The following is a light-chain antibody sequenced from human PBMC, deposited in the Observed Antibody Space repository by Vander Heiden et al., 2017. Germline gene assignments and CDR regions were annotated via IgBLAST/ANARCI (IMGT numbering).Light chain of an antibody. V-gene: IGKV3-20*01. CDR3: QRYGGSPQYT. Sequence: EIVLTQSPGTLSLSPGERATLSCRASQNISSSYLAWYQQKPGQAPRLLIFGASSRATGIPDRFSGSGYGTDFTLTISRREPEDFAVYYCQRYGGSPQYTFGQWTKLEIK. CDR2: GAS. J-gene: IGKJ2*01. CDR1: QNISSSY.